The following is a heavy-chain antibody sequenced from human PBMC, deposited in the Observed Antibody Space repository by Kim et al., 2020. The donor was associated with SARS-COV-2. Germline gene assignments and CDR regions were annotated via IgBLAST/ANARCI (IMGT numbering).Heavy chain of an antibody. J-gene: IGHJ4*02. CDR2: IYYRGST. CDR3: ARLASNYYDSSGYYSRAIDY. D-gene: IGHD3-22*01. Sequence: SETLSLTCTVSGGSISSSSYYWGWIRQPPGKGLEWIGSIYYRGSTYYNPSLKSRVTISVDTSKNQFSLKLSAVTAADTAVYYCARLASNYYDSSGYYSRAIDYWGQGTLVTVSS. V-gene: IGHV4-39*01. CDR1: GGSISSSSYY.